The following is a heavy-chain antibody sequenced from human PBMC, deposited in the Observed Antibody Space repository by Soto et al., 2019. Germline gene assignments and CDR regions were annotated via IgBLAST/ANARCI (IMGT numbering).Heavy chain of an antibody. D-gene: IGHD1-20*01. Sequence: QVQLQESGPGLVKPSQTLSLTCTVSGGSISSGDDFWTWIRQPPGKGLEWIGYIYYSGSTYYNPSLKSRLTMSVDTSKSQVSLKLSSVTAADTAVYYCARDRAKWKDYYYYGMDVWGQGTTVTVSS. CDR2: IYYSGST. J-gene: IGHJ6*02. CDR1: GGSISSGDDF. CDR3: ARDRAKWKDYYYYGMDV. V-gene: IGHV4-30-4*01.